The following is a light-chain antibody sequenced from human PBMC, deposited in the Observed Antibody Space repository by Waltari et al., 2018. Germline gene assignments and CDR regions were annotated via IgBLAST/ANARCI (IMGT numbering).Light chain of an antibody. CDR3: MFWPSNVWV. CDR1: TAINVGHFT. V-gene: IGLV5-37*01. Sequence: QPVLTQPPSSSAPPGESARPPSTSPTAINVGHFTISRYQQQPGSPPRFLLYYKSGSEKAQGSGVPSRFSGSKDASANAGILLISGLQSEDEADYYCMFWPSNVWVFGGGTKLTVL. J-gene: IGLJ3*02. CDR2: YKSGSEK.